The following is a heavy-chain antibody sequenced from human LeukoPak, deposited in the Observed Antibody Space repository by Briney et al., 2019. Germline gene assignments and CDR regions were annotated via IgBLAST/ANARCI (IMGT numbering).Heavy chain of an antibody. Sequence: GESLKISCKVSGYSFTNYWIGWVRQMPGKGLEWMGIIYPDDSDNKYSPSLQGQVTISADKSISTAYLQWSSLKASDTAMYYCARSGRLGYCSGGSCFRWDYWGQGTLVTVSS. CDR2: IYPDDSDN. CDR1: GYSFTNYW. V-gene: IGHV5-51*01. D-gene: IGHD2-15*01. CDR3: ARSGRLGYCSGGSCFRWDY. J-gene: IGHJ4*02.